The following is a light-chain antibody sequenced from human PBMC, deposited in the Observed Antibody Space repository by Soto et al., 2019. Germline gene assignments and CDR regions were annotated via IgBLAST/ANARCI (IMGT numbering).Light chain of an antibody. V-gene: IGLV2-14*03. CDR3: SSYTASASYV. CDR1: SSDIGTYNF. J-gene: IGLJ1*01. CDR2: DVS. Sequence: QSVLTQPASVSGSPGQSITISCTGTSSDIGTYNFVSWYQQHPGKSPKLMTYDVSNRPSGVSNRFSGSKSGNTASLTISGLQAEDEADYYCSSYTASASYVFGTGTKMTV.